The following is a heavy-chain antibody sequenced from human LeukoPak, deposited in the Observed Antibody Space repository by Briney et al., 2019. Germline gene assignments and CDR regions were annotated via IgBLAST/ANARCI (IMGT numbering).Heavy chain of an antibody. CDR2: IYYSGST. CDR3: AALGILTYYFDY. Sequence: SETLSLTCTVSGGSISSSIYYWGWIRQPPGKGLEWIGSIYYSGSTYYNPSLKSRVTISVDTSKNQFSLKLSSVTAADTAVYYCAALGILTYYFDYWGQGTLVTVSS. D-gene: IGHD1-26*01. V-gene: IGHV4-39*07. J-gene: IGHJ4*02. CDR1: GGSISSSIYY.